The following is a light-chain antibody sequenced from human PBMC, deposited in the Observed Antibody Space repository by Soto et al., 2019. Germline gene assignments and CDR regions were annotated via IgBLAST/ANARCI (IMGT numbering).Light chain of an antibody. J-gene: IGKJ1*01. CDR1: QNINSW. Sequence: DIQMTQSPSTLSPSVGDRVTITCRASQNINSWLAWYQQKPGTAPKLLIHKASSLESGVPPRFSGSASGTEFTLTISSLQPDDFATYYCHQYDTYPWTFGQGTKVEVK. V-gene: IGKV1-5*03. CDR3: HQYDTYPWT. CDR2: KAS.